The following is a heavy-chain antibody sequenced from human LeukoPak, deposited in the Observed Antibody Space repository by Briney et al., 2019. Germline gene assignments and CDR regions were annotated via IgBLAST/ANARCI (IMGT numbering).Heavy chain of an antibody. Sequence: SETLSLTCTVSGGSISSSSYYWGWIRQPPGKGLEWIGSIYYSGSTYYNPSLKSRVTISVGTSKNQFSLKLSSVTAADTAVYCCARETGTAGWFDPWGQGTLVTVSS. CDR1: GGSISSSSYY. CDR3: ARETGTAGWFDP. V-gene: IGHV4-39*07. D-gene: IGHD1-7*01. J-gene: IGHJ5*02. CDR2: IYYSGST.